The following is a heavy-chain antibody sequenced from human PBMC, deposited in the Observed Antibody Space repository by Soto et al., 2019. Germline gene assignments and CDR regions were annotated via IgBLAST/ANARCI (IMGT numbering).Heavy chain of an antibody. D-gene: IGHD2-15*01. J-gene: IGHJ6*02. CDR1: GGSINNFY. CDR3: ARTPSV. V-gene: IGHV4-59*01. Sequence: PSETLSLTCTVSGGSINNFYWSWIRQPPGKGLEWIGYTHYTGSTNYNPSLKSRVTISLDTSKNQFSLRLSSVTAADTAIYYCARTPSVWGQGTTVTVSS. CDR2: THYTGST.